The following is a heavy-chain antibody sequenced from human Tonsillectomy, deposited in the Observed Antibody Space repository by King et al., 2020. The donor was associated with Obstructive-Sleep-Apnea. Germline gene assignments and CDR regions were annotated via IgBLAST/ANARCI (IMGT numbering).Heavy chain of an antibody. CDR3: AREPESNSWGYFDY. J-gene: IGHJ4*02. V-gene: IGHV3-48*04. D-gene: IGHD6-6*01. Sequence: VQLVESGGDLVQPGGSLRLSCAASGFSFISYSMNWVRQAPGKGLEWVAYIRSSSTSAYYADSVKGRFTISRDNAKNSLYLQMNSLGGEDTAVYHCAREPESNSWGYFDYWGQGTLVTVSS. CDR2: IRSSSTSA. CDR1: GFSFISYS.